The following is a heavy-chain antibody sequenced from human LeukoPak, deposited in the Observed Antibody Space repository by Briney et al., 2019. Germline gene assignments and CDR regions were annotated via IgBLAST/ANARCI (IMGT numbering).Heavy chain of an antibody. CDR3: ARRLSSSWYDDYFDY. V-gene: IGHV4-38-2*01. CDR2: IYHSGST. D-gene: IGHD6-13*01. J-gene: IGHJ4*02. Sequence: SETLSLNCSVYGYSISSGYYWGWVRQPPGKGLEWIGSIYHSGSTYYNPSLKSGVTISVDTSRSQFSLKLGSVTAADTAVYYCARRLSSSWYDDYFDYWGQGTLVTVSS. CDR1: GYSISSGYY.